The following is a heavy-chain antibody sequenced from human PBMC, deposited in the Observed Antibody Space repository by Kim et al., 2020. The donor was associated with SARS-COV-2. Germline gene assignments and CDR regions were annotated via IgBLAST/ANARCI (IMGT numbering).Heavy chain of an antibody. D-gene: IGHD4-17*01. J-gene: IGHJ6*02. Sequence: GGSLRLSCAASGFTFSSYWMSWVRQAPGKGLEWVANIKQDGSEKYYVDSVKGRFTISRDNAKNSLYLQMNSLRAEDTAVYYCARDNDYETSVYYYYYGMDVWGQGTTVTVSS. V-gene: IGHV3-7*01. CDR1: GFTFSSYW. CDR3: ARDNDYETSVYYYYYGMDV. CDR2: IKQDGSEK.